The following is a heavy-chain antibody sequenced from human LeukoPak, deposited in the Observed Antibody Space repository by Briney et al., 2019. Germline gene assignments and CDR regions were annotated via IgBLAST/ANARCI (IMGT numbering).Heavy chain of an antibody. Sequence: PGRSLRLSCTASGFTFGDYAMSWVRQAPGKGLEWVGFIRSKAYGGTTEYAASVKGRFTISRDDSKSIAYLQMNSLKTEDTAVYYCTRAVYGSGAPGAFDIWGQGTMVTVSS. CDR2: IRSKAYGGTT. CDR3: TRAVYGSGAPGAFDI. CDR1: GFTFGDYA. J-gene: IGHJ3*02. V-gene: IGHV3-49*04. D-gene: IGHD3-10*01.